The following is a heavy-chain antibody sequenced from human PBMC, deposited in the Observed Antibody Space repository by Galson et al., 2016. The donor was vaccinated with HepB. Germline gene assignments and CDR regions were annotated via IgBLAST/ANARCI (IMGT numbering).Heavy chain of an antibody. CDR2: ISAFGTYK. J-gene: IGHJ4*02. D-gene: IGHD1-1*01. CDR3: ARDGAGNFDS. CDR1: GFPFSNYV. V-gene: IGHV3-21*01. Sequence: SLRLSCAASGFPFSNYVMTWVRQAPGKGLEWVSSISAFGTYKYYPDSVKGRFTISRDNAENSLYLQMDSLKLDDTAVYYCARDGAGNFDSWGQGTPVTVSS.